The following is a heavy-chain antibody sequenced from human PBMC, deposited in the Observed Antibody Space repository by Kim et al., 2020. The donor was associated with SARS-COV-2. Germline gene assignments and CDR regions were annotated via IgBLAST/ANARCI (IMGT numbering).Heavy chain of an antibody. CDR3: ARVVPGSWWGAGDY. CDR1: GFMFSDYW. Sequence: GGSLRLSCKASGFMFSDYWMQWVRQPPGKGPLWVSRIDRDGTTRDYADSVKGRFTISRDNAKNTLYLEMGSLRADDTAVYYCARVVPGSWWGAGDYWGQGTLVSVSS. J-gene: IGHJ4*02. CDR2: IDRDGTTR. V-gene: IGHV3-74*01. D-gene: IGHD6-13*01.